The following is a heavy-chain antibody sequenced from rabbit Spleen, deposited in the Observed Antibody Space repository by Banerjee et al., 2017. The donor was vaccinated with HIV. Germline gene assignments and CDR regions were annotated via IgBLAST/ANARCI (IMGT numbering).Heavy chain of an antibody. J-gene: IGHJ2*01. D-gene: IGHD1-1*01. V-gene: IGHV1S40*01. Sequence: QSLEESGGDLVKPGASLTLTCTASGVSFTSNYYMCWVRQAPGKGLEWIACIDTSAGDTDYANWPKGRFTISKASSTTVTLQMTSLTAADTATYFCARNYVNAFDPWGPGTLVTVS. CDR3: ARNYVNAFDP. CDR1: GVSFTSNYY. CDR2: IDTSAGDT.